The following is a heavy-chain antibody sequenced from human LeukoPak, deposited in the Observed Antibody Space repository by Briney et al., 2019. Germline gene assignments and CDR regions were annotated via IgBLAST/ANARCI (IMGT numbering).Heavy chain of an antibody. CDR2: IYYSGST. CDR3: ARLDYGDNHDGDY. Sequence: SETLSLTCTVSGGSISSSSYYWGWIRQPPGKGLEWIGSIYYSGSTYYNPSLKSRVTISVDTSKNQFSLKLRSVTAADTAVYYCARLDYGDNHDGDYWGQGTLVTVSS. D-gene: IGHD4/OR15-4a*01. J-gene: IGHJ4*02. CDR1: GGSISSSSYY. V-gene: IGHV4-39*07.